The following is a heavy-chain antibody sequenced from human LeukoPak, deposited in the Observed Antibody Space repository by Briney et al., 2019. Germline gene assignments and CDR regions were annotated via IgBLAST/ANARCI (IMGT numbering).Heavy chain of an antibody. CDR2: MYDSENT. CDR1: GGSITSCY. V-gene: IGHV4-59*01. Sequence: SETVSLTCTVSGGSITSCYWSWIRQPPGKGLEWIAYMYDSENTNYNPSLKSRVTTSIDTSRNQFSLRLNSVTAADTAVYYCARLRITMVGGLLRGTWYFDLWGRGTLVTVSS. D-gene: IGHD3-10*01. CDR3: ARLRITMVGGLLRGTWYFDL. J-gene: IGHJ2*01.